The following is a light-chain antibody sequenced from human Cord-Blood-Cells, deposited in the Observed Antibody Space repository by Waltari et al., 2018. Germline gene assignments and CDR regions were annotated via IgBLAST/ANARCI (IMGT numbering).Light chain of an antibody. V-gene: IGLV1-47*01. CDR1: SSKLGSNY. Sequence: QSVLTQPPSASGTPGQRVTISCSGSSSKLGSNYVYWYRQLPGTAPKPLNFRNNQRPSGVPDRFSGSKSGTSASLAISGLRSEYEADYYCAAWDDSLSGYVFGTGTKVTVL. CDR3: AAWDDSLSGYV. J-gene: IGLJ1*01. CDR2: RNN.